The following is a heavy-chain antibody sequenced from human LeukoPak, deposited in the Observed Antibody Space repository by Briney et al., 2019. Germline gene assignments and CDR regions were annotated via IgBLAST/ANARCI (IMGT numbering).Heavy chain of an antibody. D-gene: IGHD3-16*01. CDR3: ARGGAAGWGTFDV. Sequence: QPARSLRLSCAASGFTFNKHAMSWVRQTPGKGLEWVSTTIDSGASTYYADSVKGRFTISIDNSKDTLFVEMNTLRAEDTALYFCARGGAAGWGTFDVWGQGTMVTVSS. J-gene: IGHJ3*01. CDR1: GFTFNKHA. CDR2: TIDSGAST. V-gene: IGHV3-23*01.